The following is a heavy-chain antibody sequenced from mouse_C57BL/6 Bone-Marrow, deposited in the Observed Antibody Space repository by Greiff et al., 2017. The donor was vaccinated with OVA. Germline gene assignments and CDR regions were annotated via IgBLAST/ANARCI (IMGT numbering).Heavy chain of an antibody. D-gene: IGHD2-14*01. Sequence: EVKLQESGGGLVKPGGSLKLSCAASGFTFSSYAMSWVRQTPEKRLEWVATISDGGSYTYYPDNVKGRFTISRDNAKNNLYLQMSHLKSEDTAMYYCARRGTDGYAMDYWGQGTSVTVSS. CDR1: GFTFSSYA. CDR2: ISDGGSYT. J-gene: IGHJ4*01. CDR3: ARRGTDGYAMDY. V-gene: IGHV5-4*03.